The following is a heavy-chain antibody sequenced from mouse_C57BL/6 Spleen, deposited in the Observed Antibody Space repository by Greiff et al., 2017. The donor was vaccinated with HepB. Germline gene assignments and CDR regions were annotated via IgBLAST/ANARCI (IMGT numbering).Heavy chain of an antibody. V-gene: IGHV1-50*01. CDR1: GYTFTSYW. J-gene: IGHJ4*01. CDR2: IDPSDSYT. Sequence: QVQLQQPGAELVKPGASVKLSCKASGYTFTSYWMQWVKQRPGQGLEWIGEIDPSDSYTNYNQKFKGKATLTVDTSSSTAYMQLSSLTSEDSAVYYGSIMGVRESAMDYWGQGTSVTVSS. D-gene: IGHD2-13*01. CDR3: SIMGVRESAMDY.